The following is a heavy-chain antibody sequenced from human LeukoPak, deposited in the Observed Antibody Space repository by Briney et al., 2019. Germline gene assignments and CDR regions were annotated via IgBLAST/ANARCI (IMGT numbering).Heavy chain of an antibody. J-gene: IGHJ6*02. D-gene: IGHD6-19*01. Sequence: GASVKVSCKASGYTFTSYYMHWVRQAPGQGLEWMGIINPSGGSTSYAQKFQGRVTMTRDTSTSTVYMKLSSLRSEDTAVYYCARGLLSGAVAGYYYYGMDVWGQGTTVTVSS. CDR2: INPSGGST. CDR1: GYTFTSYY. V-gene: IGHV1-46*01. CDR3: ARGLLSGAVAGYYYYGMDV.